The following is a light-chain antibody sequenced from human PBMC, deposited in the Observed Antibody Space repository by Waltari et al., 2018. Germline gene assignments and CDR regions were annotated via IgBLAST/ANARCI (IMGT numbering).Light chain of an antibody. CDR3: CSYKRGATWV. J-gene: IGLJ3*02. V-gene: IGLV2-14*03. CDR2: AVV. CDR1: SSDVGGYDY. Sequence: QSVLTQPASVSGSPGQSITISCTGTSSDVGGYDYVSWYQQSPGKAPKLIIYAVVKRPPGVSTRFSASKSDNTASLTISGLQAEDEGDYYCCSYKRGATWVFGGGTALTVL.